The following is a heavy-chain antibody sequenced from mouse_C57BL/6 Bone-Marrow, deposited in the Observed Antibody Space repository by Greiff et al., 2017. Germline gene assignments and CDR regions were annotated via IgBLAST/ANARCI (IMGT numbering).Heavy chain of an antibody. J-gene: IGHJ2*01. Sequence: QVQLQQSGAELVRPGASVKLSCKASGYTFTDYYINWVKQRPGQGLEWIARIYPGSGNPYYNEKFKGKATLTAAKSSSTAYLQLSSLTSDDSAVYCCARGKSTTVVPYFDYWGQGTTLTVSS. D-gene: IGHD1-1*01. CDR3: ARGKSTTVVPYFDY. CDR2: IYPGSGNP. V-gene: IGHV1-76*01. CDR1: GYTFTDYY.